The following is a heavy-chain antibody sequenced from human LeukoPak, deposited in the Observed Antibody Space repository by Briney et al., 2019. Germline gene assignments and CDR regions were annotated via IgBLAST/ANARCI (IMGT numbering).Heavy chain of an antibody. CDR1: GGTFSSYA. Sequence: AAVKVSCKASGGTFSSYAISWVRQAPGQGVEWMGGIIPIFGTANYAQKLQGRGTITAEEATSKAYMQLSSLRSEDTAVYYCAREGYSYCYGAFDIWGQGTMVTVSS. V-gene: IGHV1-69*13. D-gene: IGHD5-18*01. CDR3: AREGYSYCYGAFDI. CDR2: IIPIFGTA. J-gene: IGHJ3*02.